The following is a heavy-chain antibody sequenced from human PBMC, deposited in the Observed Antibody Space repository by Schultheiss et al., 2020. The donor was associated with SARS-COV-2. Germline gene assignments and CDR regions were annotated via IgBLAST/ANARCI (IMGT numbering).Heavy chain of an antibody. J-gene: IGHJ3*01. V-gene: IGHV3-33*01. CDR1: GFTFSNYG. CDR3: ATNTFITGTTSFSSGL. Sequence: LSLTCAASGFTFSNYGMHWVRQAPGKGLEWVAVIWYDGSNKYYADSVKGRFTISRDNSKNTLSLQMNSLRAEDTAVYYCATNTFITGTTSFSSGLWGQGTMVTVSS. CDR2: IWYDGSNK. D-gene: IGHD1-20*01.